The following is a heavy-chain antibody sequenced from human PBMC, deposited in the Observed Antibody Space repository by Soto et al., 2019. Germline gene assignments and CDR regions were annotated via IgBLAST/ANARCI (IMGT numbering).Heavy chain of an antibody. CDR2: IYYSGST. D-gene: IGHD3-3*01. Sequence: SETLSLTCTVSGGSISSGDYYWSWIRQPPGKGLEWIGYIYYSGSTYHNPSLKSRVTISVDTSKNQFSLKLSSVTAADTAVYYCARDAPRLYYDFWSGYQNDAFDICGQGTMVTVSS. J-gene: IGHJ3*02. V-gene: IGHV4-30-4*01. CDR1: GGSISSGDYY. CDR3: ARDAPRLYYDFWSGYQNDAFDI.